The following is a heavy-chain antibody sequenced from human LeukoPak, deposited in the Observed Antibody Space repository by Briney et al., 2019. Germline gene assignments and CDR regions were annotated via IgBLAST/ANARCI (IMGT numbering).Heavy chain of an antibody. CDR2: IKEDGSAK. V-gene: IGHV3-7*01. CDR3: ARDHRSGYYFY. CDR1: GFTFSTYW. Sequence: KPGGSLRLSCAASGFTFSTYWMTWVRQAPRKGLEWVANIKEDGSAKYYVDSVKGRFSISRDNAKNSLYLQMNSLRAEDTAVYYCARDHRSGYYFYWGQGTQVTVSS. J-gene: IGHJ4*02. D-gene: IGHD3-22*01.